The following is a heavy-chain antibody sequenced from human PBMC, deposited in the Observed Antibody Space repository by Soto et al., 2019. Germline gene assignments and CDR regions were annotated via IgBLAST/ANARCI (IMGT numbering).Heavy chain of an antibody. V-gene: IGHV4-34*01. CDR1: GGSFGGYY. D-gene: IGHD2-2*01. CDR3: ACTMGRDWFDP. J-gene: IGHJ5*02. Sequence: KTSETLSLTCAVYGGSFGGYYWSWIRQPPGKGLEWIGEINHSGSTNYNPSLKSRVTISVDTSKNQFSLKLSSVTVADTAVYYCACTMGRDWFDPWGQGTLVTVSS. CDR2: INHSGST.